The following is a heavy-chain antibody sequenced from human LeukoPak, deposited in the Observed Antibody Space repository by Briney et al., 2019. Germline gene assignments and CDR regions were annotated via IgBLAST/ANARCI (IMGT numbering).Heavy chain of an antibody. CDR1: GGSISSYY. D-gene: IGHD5-18*01. CDR2: IYYSGTT. Sequence: SETLSLTCTVSGGSISSYYWSWIRQPPGKGLEWIGYIYYSGTTNYNPSLKRRVTISLDTSKNQFSLKVGSMTAADTAVYYCARAGGYGLIDYWGQGTMVTVSS. V-gene: IGHV4-59*12. CDR3: ARAGGYGLIDY. J-gene: IGHJ4*02.